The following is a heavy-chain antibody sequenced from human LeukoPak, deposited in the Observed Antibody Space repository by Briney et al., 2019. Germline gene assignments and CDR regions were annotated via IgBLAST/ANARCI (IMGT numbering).Heavy chain of an antibody. CDR2: ITLSGSTT. CDR1: GFTFSSYA. V-gene: IGHV3-23*01. J-gene: IGHJ4*02. CDR3: AKTGSGFYSD. D-gene: IGHD3-22*01. Sequence: GGSLRLSCAASGFTFSSYAMTWVRQAPGKGLEWVSAITLSGSTTYYADSVKGRFTISKDTAKNTVYLQMNSLRADDTAVYYCAKTGSGFYSDWGQGTLVTVSS.